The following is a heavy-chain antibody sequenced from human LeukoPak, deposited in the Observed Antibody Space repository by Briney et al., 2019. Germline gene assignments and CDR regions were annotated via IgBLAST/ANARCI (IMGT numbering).Heavy chain of an antibody. CDR3: ARGYGSLDV. CDR2: IKLDGSEK. V-gene: IGHV3-7*04. J-gene: IGHJ6*04. Sequence: GGSLRLSCAASGFTFSSYWMSWVRQAPGKGLEWVANIKLDGSEKYYVDSVKGRFTISRDNAKNSVDLQMNSLRAEDTAVYYCARGYGSLDVWGKGATVTISS. D-gene: IGHD3-10*01. CDR1: GFTFSSYW.